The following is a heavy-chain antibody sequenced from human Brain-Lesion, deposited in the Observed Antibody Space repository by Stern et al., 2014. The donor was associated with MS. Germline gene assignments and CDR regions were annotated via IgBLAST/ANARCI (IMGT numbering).Heavy chain of an antibody. CDR3: ARGPRRYYGSESPNTYYYGMDV. Sequence: QVQLVESGGGLVKPGGSLRISCAASGFIFSDYYMSLIRQAPGKGLEWVSYIGRSGDSIYYADSVKGRFTISRDNAKNSLYLQMNSLRAEDTAVYYCARGPRRYYGSESPNTYYYGMDVWGQGTTVTVSS. J-gene: IGHJ6*02. CDR1: GFIFSDYY. CDR2: IGRSGDSI. D-gene: IGHD3-10*01. V-gene: IGHV3-11*01.